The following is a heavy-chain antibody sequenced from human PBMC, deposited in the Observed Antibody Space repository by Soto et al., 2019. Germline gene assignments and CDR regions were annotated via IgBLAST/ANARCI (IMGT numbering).Heavy chain of an antibody. CDR1: GFTFSTYA. CDR2: ITTSGGNT. Sequence: EVQLLESGGGLVQPGGSLRLSCAASGFTFSTYAMSWVRQAPGKGLEWVSTITTSGGNTYYADSVQGRFTISRDNSKNTLYLQMNSLIAEDTAVYYCAGRYCTNGVCYTNYYYSIDVWGKGTTGTVSS. CDR3: AGRYCTNGVCYTNYYYSIDV. D-gene: IGHD2-8*01. V-gene: IGHV3-23*01. J-gene: IGHJ6*03.